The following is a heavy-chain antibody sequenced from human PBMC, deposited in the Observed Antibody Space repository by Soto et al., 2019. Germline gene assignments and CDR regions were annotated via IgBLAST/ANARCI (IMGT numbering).Heavy chain of an antibody. CDR1: GYTFSNYG. CDR2: ISAYSGNT. D-gene: IGHD6-19*01. J-gene: IGHJ5*02. V-gene: IGHV1-18*01. CDR3: AREGIAVTDFQSGLTNWFDP. Sequence: QLVQSGVEVKKPGASVKVSCKTSGYTFSNYGISWVRQAPGQGLEWMGWISAYSGNTNYAQSFQGRVTMTTDTSTNTAYMDLRSLRSDDTAVYYCAREGIAVTDFQSGLTNWFDPWGQGTLVIVSS.